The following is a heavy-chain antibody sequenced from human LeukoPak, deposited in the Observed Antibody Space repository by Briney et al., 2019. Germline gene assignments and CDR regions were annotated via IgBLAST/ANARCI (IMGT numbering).Heavy chain of an antibody. Sequence: GGSLRLSCAGSGFTFSNFWVHWVRQAPGKGLVWVARISTVGTRTDYADSVRGRFTISRDNSKNTLFLQMTSLRAEDTAVYYCAKDAGYYCDFWGQGTLVTVSS. CDR1: GFTFSNFW. J-gene: IGHJ4*02. CDR3: AKDAGYYCDF. CDR2: ISTVGTRT. V-gene: IGHV3-74*01.